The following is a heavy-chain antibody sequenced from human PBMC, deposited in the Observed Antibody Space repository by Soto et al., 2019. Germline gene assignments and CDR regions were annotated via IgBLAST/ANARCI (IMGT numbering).Heavy chain of an antibody. D-gene: IGHD3-22*01. CDR3: ARGSLVYDSSGYSYFDY. J-gene: IGHJ4*02. Sequence: QVQLQQWGAGLLKPSETLSLTCAVYGGSFSGYYWSWIRQPPGKGLEWIGEINHSGSTNYNPSLKRRVTISVDTSKNQFSLKLSSVTAADTAVYYCARGSLVYDSSGYSYFDYWGQGTLVTVSS. CDR1: GGSFSGYY. V-gene: IGHV4-34*01. CDR2: INHSGST.